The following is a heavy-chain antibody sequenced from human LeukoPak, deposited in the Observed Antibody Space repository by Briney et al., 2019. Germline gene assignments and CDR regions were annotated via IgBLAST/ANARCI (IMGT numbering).Heavy chain of an antibody. D-gene: IGHD3-9*01. J-gene: IGHJ3*02. CDR3: ARYTILTGYYNGDAFDI. CDR2: IYYSGST. Sequence: SETLSLTCTVSGGSISSSSYYWGWIRQPPGKGLEWIGSIYYSGSTYYNPSLKSRVTISVDTSKNQFSLKLSSVTAADTAVYYCARYTILTGYYNGDAFDIWGQGTMVAVSS. CDR1: GGSISSSSYY. V-gene: IGHV4-39*07.